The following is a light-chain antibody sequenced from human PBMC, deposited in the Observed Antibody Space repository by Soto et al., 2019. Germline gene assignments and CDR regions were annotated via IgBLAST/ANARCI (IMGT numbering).Light chain of an antibody. CDR1: QSISSY. CDR3: QQSSEATWT. J-gene: IGKJ1*01. Sequence: DIQMTQSPSSLSASVGDRVTITCRASQSISSYLNWYQQKPGKAPKLLIYAASSLQSGVLSRFSGSGSGTDFTLTISSLQPEDFATYYCQQSSEATWTFGQGTKVEIK. V-gene: IGKV1-39*01. CDR2: AAS.